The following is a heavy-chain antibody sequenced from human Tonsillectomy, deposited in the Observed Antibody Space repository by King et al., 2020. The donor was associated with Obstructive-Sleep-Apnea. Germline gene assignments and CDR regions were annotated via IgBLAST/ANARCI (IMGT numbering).Heavy chain of an antibody. J-gene: IGHJ6*02. CDR1: GFSISRYV. CDR3: ARGGDFSGHRTVFSMARGVTYGMDV. CDR2: IWSDGNKK. Sequence: VQLVESGGGVVQPGRSLRLSCIVSGFSISRYVMNWVRQAPGKGPEWVAVIWSDGNKKYYVESVEGRFTISTDNSKNTLYLEMNSLRAEDTAVYYCARGGDFSGHRTVFSMARGVTYGMDVWGQGTTVAVS. V-gene: IGHV3-33*01. D-gene: IGHD3-10*01.